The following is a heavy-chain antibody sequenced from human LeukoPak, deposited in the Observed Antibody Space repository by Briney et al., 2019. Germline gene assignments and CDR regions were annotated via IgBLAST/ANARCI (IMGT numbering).Heavy chain of an antibody. V-gene: IGHV1-69*05. CDR1: GGTFSSYA. CDR2: IIPIFGTA. Sequence: GASVKVSCKASGGTFSSYAISWVRQAPGQGLEWMGGIIPIFGTANYAQKFQGRVTITTDESTSTAYMELSSLRSEDTAVYYCARVSSGYSYGYDWGQGTLVTVFS. J-gene: IGHJ4*02. D-gene: IGHD5-18*01. CDR3: ARVSSGYSYGYD.